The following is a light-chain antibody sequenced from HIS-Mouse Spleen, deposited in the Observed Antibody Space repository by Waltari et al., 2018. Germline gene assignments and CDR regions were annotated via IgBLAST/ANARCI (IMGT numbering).Light chain of an antibody. CDR2: DDS. CDR1: NIGRKS. CDR3: QVWDSSSDHVV. J-gene: IGLJ2*01. V-gene: IGLV3-21*02. Sequence: SYVLTQPPSVSVAPGQTARITCGGNNIGRKSEQWYQQKPGQAPVLVVYDDSDRPSGIPERFSGSNSGNTATLTISRVEAGDEADYYCQVWDSSSDHVVFGGGTKLTVL.